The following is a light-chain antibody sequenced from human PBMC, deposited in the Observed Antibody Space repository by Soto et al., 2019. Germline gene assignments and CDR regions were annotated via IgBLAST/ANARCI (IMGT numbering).Light chain of an antibody. J-gene: IGLJ2*01. CDR2: EVT. Sequence: QSALTQPASVSGSLGQSITISCTGTSSDVGSFNYVSWYRQSPTKAPELIIYEVTNRPSGVSNRFSGSKSGNTASLTISGLQAEDEADYYWSPSIPNSVIFGGGTKVTVL. V-gene: IGLV2-14*01. CDR3: SPSIPNSVI. CDR1: SSDVGSFNY.